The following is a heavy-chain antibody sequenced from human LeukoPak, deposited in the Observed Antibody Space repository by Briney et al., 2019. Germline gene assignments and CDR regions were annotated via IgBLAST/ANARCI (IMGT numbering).Heavy chain of an antibody. CDR2: IYTSGST. V-gene: IGHV4-4*07. CDR1: GGSISSYY. Sequence: ETLXLTCTVSGGSISSYYWSWIRQPAGKGLEWIGRIYTSGSTNYNPSLKSRVTISVDTSKNQFSLKLSSVTAADTAVYYCARDCAVTSHCDTDYWGQGTLVTVSS. CDR3: ARDCAVTSHCDTDY. J-gene: IGHJ4*02. D-gene: IGHD2-2*01.